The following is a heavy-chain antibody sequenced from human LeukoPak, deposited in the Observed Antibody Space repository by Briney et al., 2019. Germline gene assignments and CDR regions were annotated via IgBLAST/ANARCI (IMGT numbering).Heavy chain of an antibody. V-gene: IGHV4-59*11. D-gene: IGHD3-9*01. Sequence: SETLSLTCTVSGGSISSHYWSWIRQPPGKGLEWIGYIYYSGSTSYNPSLRSQVTISVDTSKNQFSLKLNSVTAADTAVYYCARSKDILTGYCFDYWGLGTLVTVSS. CDR3: ARSKDILTGYCFDY. CDR2: IYYSGST. J-gene: IGHJ4*02. CDR1: GGSISSHY.